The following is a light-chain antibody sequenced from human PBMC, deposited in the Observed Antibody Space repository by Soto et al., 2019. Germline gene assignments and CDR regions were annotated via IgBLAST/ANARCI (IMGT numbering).Light chain of an antibody. CDR2: HVT. CDR1: SSDVGAYNY. Sequence: QSALTQPASVSGSLGQSITISCSGTSSDVGAYNYVSWYQQYPGKAPKLMIYHVTDRPSGVSNRFSGSKSGNTASLTISGLQAEDEADYYCCSYTTSNTFVFGTGTKLTV. J-gene: IGLJ1*01. CDR3: CSYTTSNTFV. V-gene: IGLV2-14*01.